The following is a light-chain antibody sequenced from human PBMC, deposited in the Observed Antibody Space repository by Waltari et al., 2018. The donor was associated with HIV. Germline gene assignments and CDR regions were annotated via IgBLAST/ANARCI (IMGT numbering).Light chain of an antibody. CDR2: GAA. J-gene: IGKJ1*01. CDR3: QQYNNWPPWT. V-gene: IGKV3D-15*01. CDR1: NNVSSY. Sequence: VMPQPLATLSVSPGESVTLSCSTSNNVSSYLAWFQQRPGQAPRLLIYGAATRASGIPARISGSGSGTEFILTISRLQAEDVAVYYCQQYNNWPPWTFGQGTKV.